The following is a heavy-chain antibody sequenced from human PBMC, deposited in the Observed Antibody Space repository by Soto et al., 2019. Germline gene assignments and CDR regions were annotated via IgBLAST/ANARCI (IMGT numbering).Heavy chain of an antibody. CDR3: VRDRYSSSGWFDP. Sequence: SQTLSLPCAISGDSVSSYSAAWNWIRQSPSGGLEWLGRTYYRSRFFSDYAASVKSRIIINPDTSKNQFSLQLKSVTPEDTAVYYCVRDRYSSSGWFDPWGQGTPVTVSS. V-gene: IGHV6-1*01. J-gene: IGHJ5*02. CDR1: GDSVSSYSAA. D-gene: IGHD3-10*01. CDR2: TYYRSRFFS.